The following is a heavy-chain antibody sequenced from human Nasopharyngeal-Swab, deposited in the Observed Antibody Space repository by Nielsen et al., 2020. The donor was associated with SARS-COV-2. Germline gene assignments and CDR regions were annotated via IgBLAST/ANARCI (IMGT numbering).Heavy chain of an antibody. V-gene: IGHV3-15*01. CDR3: TTDRRYIVATALDY. Sequence: GEALKISWAASGFTFSNAWMSWVRQAPGKGLEWVGRIKSKTDGGTTDYAAPVKGRFTISRDESKNTLYLQMNSLKTEDTAVYYCTTDRRYIVATALDYWGQGTLVTVSS. CDR1: GFTFSNAW. J-gene: IGHJ4*02. D-gene: IGHD5-12*01. CDR2: IKSKTDGGTT.